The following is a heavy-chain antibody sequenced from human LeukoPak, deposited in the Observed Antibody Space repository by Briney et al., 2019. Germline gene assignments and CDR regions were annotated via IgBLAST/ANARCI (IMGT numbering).Heavy chain of an antibody. V-gene: IGHV1-69*04. CDR3: ARGIAVAGTGWFDP. J-gene: IGHJ5*02. CDR2: IIPILGIA. CDR1: GGTFISYA. Sequence: SVKVSCKASGGTFISYAISWVRQAPRQGLEWMGRIIPILGIANYAHKSQGRVTITADKSTSTAYMELSSLRSEDTAVYYCARGIAVAGTGWFDPWGQGTLVTVSS. D-gene: IGHD6-19*01.